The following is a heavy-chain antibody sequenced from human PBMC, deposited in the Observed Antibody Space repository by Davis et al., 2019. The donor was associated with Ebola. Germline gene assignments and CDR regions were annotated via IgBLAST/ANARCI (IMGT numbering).Heavy chain of an antibody. Sequence: ASVKVSCKASGYTFTSYDINWMRQATGQGLEWLGWIRTYDGNTNYAQKLQDRVTMTTDTSTTTVFMELRNLRSDDTAVYWCARGEGAPDYWGQGTLVTVSS. J-gene: IGHJ4*02. D-gene: IGHD1-26*01. CDR3: ARGEGAPDY. V-gene: IGHV1-18*01. CDR1: GYTFTSYD. CDR2: IRTYDGNT.